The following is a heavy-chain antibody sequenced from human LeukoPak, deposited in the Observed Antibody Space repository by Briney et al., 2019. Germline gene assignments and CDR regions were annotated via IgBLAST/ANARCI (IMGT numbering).Heavy chain of an antibody. V-gene: IGHV1-8*01. CDR1: GYTFTSYD. Sequence: ASVKVSCKASGYTFTSYDINWVRQATGQGLEWMGWMNPNSGNTGYAQKFQGRATMTRNTSISTAYMELSSLRSEDTAVYYCARGGFPDCSSTSCPSPYYYYMDVWGKGTTVTVSS. CDR3: ARGGFPDCSSTSCPSPYYYYMDV. D-gene: IGHD2-2*01. CDR2: MNPNSGNT. J-gene: IGHJ6*03.